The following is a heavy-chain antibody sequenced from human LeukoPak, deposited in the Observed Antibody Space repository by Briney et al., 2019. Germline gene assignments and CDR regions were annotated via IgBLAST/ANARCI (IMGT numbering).Heavy chain of an antibody. CDR3: SRENGAFSPFGY. CDR2: ISLTGLT. Sequence: PSETLSLTCGVSGGSISNTSWWSWVRQPPGQGLEWIGEISLTGLTHYNPSPESRVTVSLDKSKNQLSLNLTSVTAADTAVYYCSRENGAFSPFGYWGQGTLVTVSS. CDR1: GGSISNTSW. D-gene: IGHD2-8*01. V-gene: IGHV4-4*02. J-gene: IGHJ4*02.